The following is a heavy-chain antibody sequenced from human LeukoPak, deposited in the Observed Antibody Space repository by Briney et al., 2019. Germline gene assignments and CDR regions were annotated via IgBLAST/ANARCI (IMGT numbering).Heavy chain of an antibody. Sequence: ASVKVSCKASGYTFTSYYMHWVRQATGQGLEWMGWMNPNSGNTGYAQKFQGRVTITRNTSISTAYMELSSLRSEDTALYYCARGITGTLLYYYYYMDVWGKGTTVTVSS. J-gene: IGHJ6*03. D-gene: IGHD1/OR15-1a*01. CDR2: MNPNSGNT. CDR1: GYTFTSYY. CDR3: ARGITGTLLYYYYYMDV. V-gene: IGHV1-8*03.